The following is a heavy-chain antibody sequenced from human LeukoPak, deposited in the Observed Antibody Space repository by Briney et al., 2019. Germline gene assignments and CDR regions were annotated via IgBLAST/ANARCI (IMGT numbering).Heavy chain of an antibody. CDR2: IYYSGST. CDR3: ARDGDSSGWTRSDY. Sequence: PSETLSLTCTVSGGSISSTSYYWGWIRQPPGKGLEWIGSIYYSGSTYYNPSLKSRVAISVDRSKNQFSLKLSSVTAADTAVYYCARDGDSSGWTRSDYWGQGTLVTVSS. J-gene: IGHJ4*02. CDR1: GGSISSTSYY. D-gene: IGHD6-19*01. V-gene: IGHV4-39*07.